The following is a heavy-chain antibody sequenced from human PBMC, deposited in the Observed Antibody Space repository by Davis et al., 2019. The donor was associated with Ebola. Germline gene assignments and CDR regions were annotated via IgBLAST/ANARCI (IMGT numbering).Heavy chain of an antibody. D-gene: IGHD5-24*01. CDR2: SGSS. CDR1: GDSISGHY. V-gene: IGHV4-59*11. CDR3: ARDQKGDGYASFDY. Sequence: PSETLSLTCTVSGDSISGHYWNWIRQPPGKGLEFIAYSGSSSYSPSLKGRVTISVDTSKNQFSLKLTSVTAADTAFYYCARDQKGDGYASFDYWGQGALVTVSS. J-gene: IGHJ4*02.